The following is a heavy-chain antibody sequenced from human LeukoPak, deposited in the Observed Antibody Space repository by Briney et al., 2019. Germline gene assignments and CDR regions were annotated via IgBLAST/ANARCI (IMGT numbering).Heavy chain of an antibody. CDR1: GFTFRSYY. V-gene: IGHV3-7*01. D-gene: IGHD6-13*01. J-gene: IGHJ4*02. CDR3: ARVPLYTRSYYFDY. CDR2: VNENGREI. Sequence: PGGSLRLSCAASGFTFRSYYMSWVRQAPGKGLEWVAKVNENGREIYYADSVKGRFTISRDNAKNSVYLQMNNLRAEDTAVYYCARVPLYTRSYYFDYWGQGTLVTVSS.